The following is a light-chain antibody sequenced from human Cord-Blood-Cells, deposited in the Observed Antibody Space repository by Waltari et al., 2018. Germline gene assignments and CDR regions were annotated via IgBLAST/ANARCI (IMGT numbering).Light chain of an antibody. CDR3: QSYDSSLSGWV. J-gene: IGLJ3*02. CDR2: GNS. V-gene: IGLV1-40*01. CDR1: RANTGSGYA. Sequence: QSLLTQPRSVSGAPRSRVTVSCTASRANTGSGYAVSWYQQLPGTCPQLLIYGNSNRPSGVPDRFSCSKSGTSASLAITGLQAEDEADYYCQSYDSSLSGWVFGGGTKLTVL.